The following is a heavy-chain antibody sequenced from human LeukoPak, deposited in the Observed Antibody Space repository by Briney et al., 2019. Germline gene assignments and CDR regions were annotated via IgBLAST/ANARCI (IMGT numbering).Heavy chain of an antibody. CDR2: ISGSGGST. CDR3: ANLYYDILTGYAYYFDY. D-gene: IGHD3-9*01. J-gene: IGHJ4*02. Sequence: GGSLRLSCAASGFTFSSYAMSWVRQAPGKGLEWVSAISGSGGSTYYADSVKGRFTISRDNSKNTLYLQMNSLRAEDTAVYYCANLYYDILTGYAYYFDYWGRGTLVTVSS. CDR1: GFTFSSYA. V-gene: IGHV3-23*01.